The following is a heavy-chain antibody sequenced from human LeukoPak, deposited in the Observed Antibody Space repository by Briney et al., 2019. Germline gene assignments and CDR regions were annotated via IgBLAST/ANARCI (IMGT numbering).Heavy chain of an antibody. CDR2: ISSSGSTI. D-gene: IGHD1-1*01. J-gene: IGHJ6*03. CDR3: ARVKTGNWLSRGYYYMDV. CDR1: GFTFSSYE. Sequence: GGSLRLSCAASGFTFSSYEMHWVRQAPGKGLEWVSYISSSGSTIYYADSVKGRFTISRDNAKNSLFLQMNSLRAEDTAVYYCARVKTGNWLSRGYYYMDVWGKGTTVTVSS. V-gene: IGHV3-48*03.